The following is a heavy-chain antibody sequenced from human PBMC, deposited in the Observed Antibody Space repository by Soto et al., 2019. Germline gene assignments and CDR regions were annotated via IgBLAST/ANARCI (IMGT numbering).Heavy chain of an antibody. Sequence: PGGSLKLSCAASGFTFSDYPMTWVRQAPGKGLEWVTGVSGSGARTYYADSVRGRFTVSRDNSKNTLFLQMNSLRAEDTAVYYCAKDSDGQLDSIDYWGQGTLVTVSS. CDR3: AKDSDGQLDSIDY. CDR2: VSGSGART. J-gene: IGHJ4*02. V-gene: IGHV3-23*01. CDR1: GFTFSDYP. D-gene: IGHD6-6*01.